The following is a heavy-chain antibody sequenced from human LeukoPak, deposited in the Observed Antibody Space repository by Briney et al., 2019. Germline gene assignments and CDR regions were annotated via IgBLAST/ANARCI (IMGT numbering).Heavy chain of an antibody. CDR2: IWYDGSNT. V-gene: IGHV3-33*01. Sequence: GRSLRLSCAASGFTFSSYGMHWVRQAPGKGLEWVAMIWYDGSNTYYADSVKGRFTISRDNSKNTLFLQMDSLKAEDTAVYYCARDRSTTHFDYWGQGTLVTVSS. CDR1: GFTFSSYG. CDR3: ARDRSTTHFDY. D-gene: IGHD5/OR15-5a*01. J-gene: IGHJ4*02.